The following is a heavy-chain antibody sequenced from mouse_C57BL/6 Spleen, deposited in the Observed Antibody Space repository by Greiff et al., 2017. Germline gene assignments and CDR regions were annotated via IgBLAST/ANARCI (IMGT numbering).Heavy chain of an antibody. D-gene: IGHD2-4*01. CDR3: ARDVGYDYDRYYAMDY. Sequence: ESGPGLVKPSQSLSLTCSVTGYSITSGYYWNWIRQFPGNKLEWMGYISYDGSNNYNPSLKNRISITRDTSKNQFFLKLNSVTTEDTATYYCARDVGYDYDRYYAMDYWGQGTSVTVSS. CDR2: ISYDGSN. J-gene: IGHJ4*01. V-gene: IGHV3-6*01. CDR1: GYSITSGYY.